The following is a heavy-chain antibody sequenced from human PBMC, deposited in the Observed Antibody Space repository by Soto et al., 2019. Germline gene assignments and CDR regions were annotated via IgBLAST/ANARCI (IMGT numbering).Heavy chain of an antibody. CDR1: GFTFSSYA. CDR3: AKGANFDIVVVPAAQGYAFDI. J-gene: IGHJ3*02. CDR2: ISGSGGST. V-gene: IGHV3-23*01. D-gene: IGHD2-2*01. Sequence: GGSLRLSCAASGFTFSSYAMSWVRQAPGKGLEWVSAISGSGGSTYYADSVKGRFTISRDNSKNTLYLQMNSLRAEDTAVYYCAKGANFDIVVVPAAQGYAFDIWGQGTMVTVSS.